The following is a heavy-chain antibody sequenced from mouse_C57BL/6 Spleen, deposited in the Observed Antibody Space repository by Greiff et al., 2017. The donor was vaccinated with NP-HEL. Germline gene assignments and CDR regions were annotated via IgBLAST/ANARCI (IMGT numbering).Heavy chain of an antibody. V-gene: IGHV5-15*01. J-gene: IGHJ1*03. CDR3: ARHYYYGSSEDWYFDV. CDR1: GFTFSDYG. Sequence: EVNVVESGGGLVQPGGSLKLSCAASGFTFSDYGMAWVRQAPRKGPEWVAFISNLAYSIYYADTVTGRFTISRENAKNTLYLEMSSLRSEDTAMYYCARHYYYGSSEDWYFDVWGTGTTVTVSS. D-gene: IGHD1-1*01. CDR2: ISNLAYSI.